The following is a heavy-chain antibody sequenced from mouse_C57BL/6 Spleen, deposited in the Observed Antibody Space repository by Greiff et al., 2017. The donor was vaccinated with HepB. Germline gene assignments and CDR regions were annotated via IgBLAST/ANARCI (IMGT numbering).Heavy chain of an antibody. CDR1: GFTFSSYA. J-gene: IGHJ3*01. CDR2: ISDGGSYT. V-gene: IGHV5-4*03. D-gene: IGHD2-4*01. CDR3: ASLYDYEAY. Sequence: EVMLVESGGGLVKPGGSLKLSCAASGFTFSSYAMSWVRQTPEKRLEWVATISDGGSYTYYPDNVKGRFTISRDNAKNNLYLQMSHLKSEDTAMYYCASLYDYEAYWGQGTLVTVSA.